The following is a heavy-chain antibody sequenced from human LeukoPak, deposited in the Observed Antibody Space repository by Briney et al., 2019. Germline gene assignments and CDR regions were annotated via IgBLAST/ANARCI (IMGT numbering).Heavy chain of an antibody. J-gene: IGHJ4*02. D-gene: IGHD4-17*01. CDR3: ASISYGDYSFDY. Sequence: ASVKVSCKASGYSFTSYGISWVRQAPGQGLVWMGWISAYNGNTNYAQKVQGRVTMTTDTSTSTAYMELRSLRSDDTAVYYCASISYGDYSFDYWGQGTLVTVSS. CDR1: GYSFTSYG. V-gene: IGHV1-18*01. CDR2: ISAYNGNT.